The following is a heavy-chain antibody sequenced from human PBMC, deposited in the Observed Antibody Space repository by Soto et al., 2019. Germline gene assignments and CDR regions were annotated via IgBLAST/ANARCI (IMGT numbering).Heavy chain of an antibody. D-gene: IGHD3-3*01. J-gene: IGHJ6*02. Sequence: GGSLRLSCAASGFTFSSYAMHWFRQAPGKGLEWVAVISYDGSNKYYADSVKGRFTISRDNSKNTLYLQMNSLRAEDTAVYYCARSALEWLLSRLYYYYGMDVWGQGTTVTVSS. V-gene: IGHV3-30-3*01. CDR3: ARSALEWLLSRLYYYYGMDV. CDR1: GFTFSSYA. CDR2: ISYDGSNK.